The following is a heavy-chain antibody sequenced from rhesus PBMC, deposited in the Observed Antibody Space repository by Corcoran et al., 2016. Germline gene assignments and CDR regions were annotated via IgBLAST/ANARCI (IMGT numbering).Heavy chain of an antibody. D-gene: IGHD1-1*01. J-gene: IGHJ4*01. CDR3: ARGGTAYYFDY. Sequence: QVQLQESGPGVVKPSETLSLTCAVSGGSISGYYYWSWIRPPPGKGLEWSGSIYSNSESTNYNPSLKSRVTISKDTSKNQCSLKLSSVTATDTAVYYCARGGTAYYFDYWGQGVLVTVSS. CDR2: IYSNSEST. CDR1: GGSISGYYY. V-gene: IGHV4S12*01.